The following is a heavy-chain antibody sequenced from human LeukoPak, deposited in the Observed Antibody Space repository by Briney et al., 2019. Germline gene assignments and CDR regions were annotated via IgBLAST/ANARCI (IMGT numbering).Heavy chain of an antibody. J-gene: IGHJ4*02. CDR2: IYYRGNT. V-gene: IGHV4-39*01. CDR3: ARHGYYYDSSGPEIDS. Sequence: SETLSPTCTVSGGSISSSSYYWGWIRQPPGKGLEFIGSIYYRGNTYYNPSLKSRVTISVDTSENQFSLKLSSVTAADTAVYYCARHGYYYDSSGPEIDSWGQGTLVTVSS. CDR1: GGSISSSSYY. D-gene: IGHD3-22*01.